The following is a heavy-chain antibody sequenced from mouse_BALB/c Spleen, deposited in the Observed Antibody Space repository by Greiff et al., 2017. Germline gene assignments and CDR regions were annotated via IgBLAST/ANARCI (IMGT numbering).Heavy chain of an antibody. V-gene: IGHV5-4*02. Sequence: EVQVVESGGDLVKPGGSLKLSCAASGFTFSDYYMYWVRQTPEKRLEWVATISDGGSYTYYPDSVKGRFTISRDNAKNNLYLQMSSLKSEDTAMYYCARDKDYGSSYEAWFAYWGQGTLVTVSA. D-gene: IGHD1-1*01. CDR1: GFTFSDYY. CDR2: ISDGGSYT. CDR3: ARDKDYGSSYEAWFAY. J-gene: IGHJ3*01.